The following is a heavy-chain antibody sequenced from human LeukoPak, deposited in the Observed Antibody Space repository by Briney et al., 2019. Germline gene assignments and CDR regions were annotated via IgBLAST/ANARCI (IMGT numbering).Heavy chain of an antibody. CDR2: IYYSGST. V-gene: IGHV4-59*12. CDR1: GGSISSYY. D-gene: IGHD2-8*01. Sequence: SETLSLTCTVSGGSISSYYWSWIRQPPGKGLEWIGYIYYSGSTNYNPSLKSRVTISVDTSKNQFSLKLSSVTAADTAVYYCARKGGFYCTNGVCYRKDAFDIWGQGTMVTVSS. J-gene: IGHJ3*02. CDR3: ARKGGFYCTNGVCYRKDAFDI.